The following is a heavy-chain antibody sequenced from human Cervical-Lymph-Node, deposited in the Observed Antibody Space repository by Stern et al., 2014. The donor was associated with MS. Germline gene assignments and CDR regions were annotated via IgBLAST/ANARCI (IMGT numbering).Heavy chain of an antibody. Sequence: EVQLVESGGGVIQPGGSLRLSCTASGFTVRRDYMTWVRQAPGKGLEWVSLITNVGSTFYTDSVKGRCTISRDDSKNTVYLHMTSLRAEDTAMYYCARDTSSPERSDWWGQGTLVTVSS. CDR1: GFTVRRDY. D-gene: IGHD1-1*01. CDR3: ARDTSSPERSDW. J-gene: IGHJ4*02. V-gene: IGHV3-53*01. CDR2: ITNVGST.